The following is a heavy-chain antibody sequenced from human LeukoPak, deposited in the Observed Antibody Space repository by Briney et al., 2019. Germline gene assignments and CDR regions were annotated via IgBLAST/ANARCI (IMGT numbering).Heavy chain of an antibody. V-gene: IGHV3-30*02. CDR1: GFTFSSYG. Sequence: GGSLRLSCAASGFTFSSYGMHWVRQAPGKGLEWVAFIRYDGSNKYYADSVKGRFTISRDNSKNTLYLQMNSLRAEDTAVYYCAKGREVGANYYYYMDVWGKGTTVTVSS. CDR3: AKGREVGANYYYYMDV. CDR2: IRYDGSNK. J-gene: IGHJ6*03. D-gene: IGHD2-15*01.